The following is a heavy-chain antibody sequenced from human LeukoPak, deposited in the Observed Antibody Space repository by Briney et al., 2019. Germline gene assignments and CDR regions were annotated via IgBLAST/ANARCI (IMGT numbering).Heavy chain of an antibody. Sequence: GASVRVSCKVSGYTLTELSMHWVRQAPGKGLEWMGGFDPEDGETIYAQKFQGRVTMTEDTSTDTAYMELSSLRSEDTAVYYCATSHLVRGVISHYYYMDVWGKGTTVTVSS. V-gene: IGHV1-24*01. CDR2: FDPEDGET. D-gene: IGHD3-10*01. J-gene: IGHJ6*03. CDR1: GYTLTELS. CDR3: ATSHLVRGVISHYYYMDV.